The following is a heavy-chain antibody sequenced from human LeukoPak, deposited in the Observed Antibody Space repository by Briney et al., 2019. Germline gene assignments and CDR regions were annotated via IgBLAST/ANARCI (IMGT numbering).Heavy chain of an antibody. J-gene: IGHJ5*02. CDR1: GGTFSSYA. Sequence: SVKVSCKASGGTFSSYAISWVRQAPGQGLEWMGRIIPILGIANYAQKFQGRVTITADKSTSTAYMELSSLRSEDTAVYYCARDPFEGWFGEFDPWGQGPLVTVSS. V-gene: IGHV1-69*04. CDR2: IIPILGIA. CDR3: ARDPFEGWFGEFDP. D-gene: IGHD3-10*01.